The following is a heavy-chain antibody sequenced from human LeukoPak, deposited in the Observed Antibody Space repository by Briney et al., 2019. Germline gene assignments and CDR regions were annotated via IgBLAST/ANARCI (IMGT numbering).Heavy chain of an antibody. CDR1: GGTFSSYA. J-gene: IGHJ4*02. D-gene: IGHD5-12*01. CDR2: IIPIFGTA. Sequence: GASVKVSCKASGGTFSSYAISWVRQAPGQGLEWMGGIIPIFGTANYAQKFQGRVTITADESTSTAYMELTRLRSDDTAVYYCANWAATIRNFNYWGQGTLVTVSS. V-gene: IGHV1-69*13. CDR3: ANWAATIRNFNY.